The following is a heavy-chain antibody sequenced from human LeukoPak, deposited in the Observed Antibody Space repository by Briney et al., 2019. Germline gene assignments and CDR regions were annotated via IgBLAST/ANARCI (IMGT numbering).Heavy chain of an antibody. V-gene: IGHV3-7*01. CDR3: ATYSTRNAREFQS. CDR1: GSIFSNCW. D-gene: IGHD4-11*01. Sequence: GGSLRLSCETSGSIFSNCWMTWVRQAPGKGLEWVDNIKTDASEKYYADSVKGRFTISRDNAKMSLYLQMNSLRVEDTAVYYCATYSTRNAREFQSWGQGTLVTVSS. CDR2: IKTDASEK. J-gene: IGHJ1*01.